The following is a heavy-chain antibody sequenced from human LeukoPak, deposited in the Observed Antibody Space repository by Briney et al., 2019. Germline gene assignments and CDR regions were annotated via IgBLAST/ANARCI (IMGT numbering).Heavy chain of an antibody. CDR2: IIPIFGTA. CDR3: ATASAGLGYCTNGVCWTFDY. CDR1: GGTFSSYA. V-gene: IGHV1-69*05. Sequence: ASVKVSCKASGGTFSSYAISWVRQAPGQGLEWMGGIIPIFGTANYAQKFQGRVTITTDESTSTAYMELSSLRSEDTAVYYCATASAGLGYCTNGVCWTFDYWGQGTLVTVSS. J-gene: IGHJ4*02. D-gene: IGHD2-8*01.